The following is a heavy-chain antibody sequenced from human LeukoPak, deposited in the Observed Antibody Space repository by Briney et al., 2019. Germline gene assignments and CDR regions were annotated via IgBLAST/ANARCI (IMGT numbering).Heavy chain of an antibody. D-gene: IGHD6-19*01. Sequence: SQTLSLTCTVSGGSISSGGYYWSWIRQHPGKGLEWIGYIYYSGSTYYNPSLKSRVTISVDTSKNQFSLKLSSVTAADTAVYYCARGAYSSGWYSGYWGQGTLVTVSS. CDR3: ARGAYSSGWYSGY. V-gene: IGHV4-31*03. CDR1: GGSISSGGYY. J-gene: IGHJ4*02. CDR2: IYYSGST.